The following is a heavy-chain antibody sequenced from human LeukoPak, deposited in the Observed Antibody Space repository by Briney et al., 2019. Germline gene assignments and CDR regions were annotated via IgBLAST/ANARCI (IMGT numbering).Heavy chain of an antibody. D-gene: IGHD6-13*01. V-gene: IGHV1-46*01. CDR1: GYTFTSYD. CDR3: ARGGLRGSDSSWYPYYYGMDV. CDR2: INPSGGST. J-gene: IGHJ6*02. Sequence: GASVKVSCKASGYTFTSYDINWVRQAPGQGLEWMGIINPSGGSTSYAQKFQGRVTMTRDTSTSTVYMELSSLRSEDTAVYYCARGGLRGSDSSWYPYYYGMDVWGQGTTVTVSS.